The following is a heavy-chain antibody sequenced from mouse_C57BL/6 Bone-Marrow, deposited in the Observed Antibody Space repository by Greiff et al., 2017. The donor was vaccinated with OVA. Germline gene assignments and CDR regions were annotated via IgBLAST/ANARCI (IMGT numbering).Heavy chain of an antibody. CDR3: TGANWENYFDY. V-gene: IGHV5-9-1*02. CDR1: GFTFSSYA. J-gene: IGHJ2*01. CDR2: ISSGGDYI. D-gene: IGHD4-1*01. Sequence: EVQVVESGEGLVKPGGSLKLSCAASGFTFSSYAMSWVRQTPEKRLEWVAYISSGGDYIYYADTVKGRFTISRNNARNTLYLQMSSLKSEDTAMYYCTGANWENYFDYWGQGTTLTVSS.